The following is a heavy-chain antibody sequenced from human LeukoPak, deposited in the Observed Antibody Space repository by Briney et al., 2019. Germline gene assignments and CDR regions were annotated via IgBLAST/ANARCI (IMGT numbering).Heavy chain of an antibody. CDR3: ARAVHYYDSLGAAFDL. D-gene: IGHD3-22*01. V-gene: IGHV3-66*01. J-gene: IGHJ3*01. CDR2: IYSGGST. Sequence: GGSLRLSCAASGFTVSSNYMSWLRQAPEKGLEWVSVIYSGGSTYYADSVKGRFTISRDNSKNTLYLQMNSLRAEDTAVYYCARAVHYYDSLGAAFDLWGQGTMVTVSS. CDR1: GFTVSSNY.